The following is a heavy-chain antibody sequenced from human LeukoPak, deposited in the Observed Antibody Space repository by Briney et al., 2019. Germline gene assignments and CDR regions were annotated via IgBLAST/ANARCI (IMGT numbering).Heavy chain of an antibody. CDR1: GLNFDDSA. CDR2: ISADGGST. J-gene: IGHJ4*02. Sequence: GGSLRLSCVASGLNFDDSAMHWVRQAPGKGLEWVSLISADGGSTFPADSVKGRFSISRDNSKNSLYLQMNSLRSEDTAMYYCAKESGKFDYWGQGTLVAVSS. V-gene: IGHV3-43*02. CDR3: AKESGKFDY.